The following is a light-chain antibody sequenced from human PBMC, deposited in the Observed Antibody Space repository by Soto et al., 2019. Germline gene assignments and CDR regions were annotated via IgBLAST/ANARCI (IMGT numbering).Light chain of an antibody. CDR2: SNA. CDR3: QSYDSSLNNYA. Sequence: QSVLTQPPSVSEAPGQRVTISCTGTSSDIGAGHDVHWYQQLPGAAPKLLIYSNAIRPAGVPDRFSGSKSGTSASLAITGLRAEDEADYYCQSYDSSLNNYAFGTGTKVTVL. V-gene: IGLV1-40*01. CDR1: SSDIGAGHD. J-gene: IGLJ1*01.